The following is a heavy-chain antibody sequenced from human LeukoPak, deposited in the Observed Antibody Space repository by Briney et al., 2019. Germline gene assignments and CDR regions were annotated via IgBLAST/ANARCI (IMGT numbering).Heavy chain of an antibody. CDR1: GGSISSHY. CDR2: IYYSGST. CDR3: ARMAQITLYGKDAFDI. J-gene: IGHJ3*02. Sequence: KPSETLSLTCTVSGGSISSHYWSWIRQPPGKGLEWIGYIYYSGSTNYNPSLKSRVTISVDTSKNQFSLKLSSVTAADTAVYYCARMAQITLYGKDAFDIWGQGTTVTVSS. V-gene: IGHV4-59*11. D-gene: IGHD3-9*01.